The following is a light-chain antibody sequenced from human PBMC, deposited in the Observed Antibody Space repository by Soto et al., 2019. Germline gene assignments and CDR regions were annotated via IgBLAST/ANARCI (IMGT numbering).Light chain of an antibody. V-gene: IGKV3-11*01. CDR2: EAS. CDR3: QQRSNWPPVT. CDR1: QSINRH. J-gene: IGKJ4*01. Sequence: EIVLTQSPATLSLSPGERATLACRASQSINRHLAWYRQKPGQAPRLLIYEASNRATGIPARFSGSGSGTDLTLTISSLEPEDFGVYYCQQRSNWPPVTFGGGTKVEIK.